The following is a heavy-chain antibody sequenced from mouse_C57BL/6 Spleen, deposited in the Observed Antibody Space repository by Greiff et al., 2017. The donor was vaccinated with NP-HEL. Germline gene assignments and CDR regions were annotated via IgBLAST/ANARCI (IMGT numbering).Heavy chain of an antibody. CDR3: ARRNYYAMDY. V-gene: IGHV1-69*01. CDR1: GYTFTSYW. Sequence: VQLQQPGAELVMPGASVKLSCKASGYTFTSYWMHWVKQRPGHGLEWIGEIDPSDSYTNYNQKFKGKSTLTVDKSSSTAYMQLSSLTSEDSAVYYCARRNYYAMDYWGQGTSVTVSS. CDR2: IDPSDSYT. J-gene: IGHJ4*01.